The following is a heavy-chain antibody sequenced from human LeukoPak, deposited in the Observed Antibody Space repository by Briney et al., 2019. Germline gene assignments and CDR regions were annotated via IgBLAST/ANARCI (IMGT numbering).Heavy chain of an antibody. V-gene: IGHV4-61*01. CDR1: GGSVSSGSYY. CDR2: IYYSGST. Sequence: PETLSLTCTVSGGSVSSGSYYWSWIRQPPGKGLEWIGYIYYSGSTNYNPSLKSRVTISVDTSKNQFSLKLSSVTAADTAVYYCASSLWTYDILTGYGYWGQGTLVTVSS. J-gene: IGHJ4*02. CDR3: ASSLWTYDILTGYGY. D-gene: IGHD3-9*01.